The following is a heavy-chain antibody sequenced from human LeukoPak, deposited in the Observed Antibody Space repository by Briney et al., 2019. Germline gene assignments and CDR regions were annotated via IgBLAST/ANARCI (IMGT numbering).Heavy chain of an antibody. CDR1: GYIFTSYW. V-gene: IGHV5-51*01. CDR3: ARAQYLFNWFDP. J-gene: IGHJ5*02. D-gene: IGHD2/OR15-2a*01. CDR2: IYPGDCDT. Sequence: GESLKISCKASGYIFTSYWIGWVRHVPGKGLEWMGIIYPGDCDTRYSPSFQGQVTISADKSINTAYLQWSSLKASDTAMYYCARAQYLFNWFDPWGQGTPVTASS.